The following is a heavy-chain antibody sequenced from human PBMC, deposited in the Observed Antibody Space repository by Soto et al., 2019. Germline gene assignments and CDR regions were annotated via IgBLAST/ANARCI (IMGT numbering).Heavy chain of an antibody. Sequence: GGFLRLSCAASGFTFSSYSMSWVRQAPGKGLEWVSSITNNNIYIHYGDSVKGRFAISRDNAKNSLYLEMNSLRAEDTAVYFCARDTNYYGSGSGVDYWGQGTLVTVSS. CDR3: ARDTNYYGSGSGVDY. J-gene: IGHJ4*02. CDR1: GFTFSSYS. D-gene: IGHD3-10*01. V-gene: IGHV3-21*06. CDR2: ITNNNIYI.